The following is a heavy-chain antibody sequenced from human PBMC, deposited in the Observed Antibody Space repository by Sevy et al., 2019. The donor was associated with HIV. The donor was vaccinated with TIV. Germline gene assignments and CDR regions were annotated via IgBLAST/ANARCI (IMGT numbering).Heavy chain of an antibody. CDR1: GYTFSSHD. CDR3: ARDPSGNYLTPHYRDYYGLDV. D-gene: IGHD1-7*01. CDR2: MNPNNGNT. J-gene: IGHJ6*02. V-gene: IGHV1-8*01. Sequence: ASVKVSCKTSGYTFSSHDINWVRQAPGQGLEWMGWMNPNNGNTVYVQKFQDRVTMTRESSIATAYMGLRGLTSDDTAVYYCARDPSGNYLTPHYRDYYGLDVWGQGTAVTVSS.